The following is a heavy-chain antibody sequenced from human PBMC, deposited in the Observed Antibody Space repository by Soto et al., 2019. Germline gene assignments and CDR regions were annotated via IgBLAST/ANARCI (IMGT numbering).Heavy chain of an antibody. CDR3: ARAPYSSGWPDS. CDR2: ISYSGST. CDR1: GGSVSSGGYF. V-gene: IGHV4-61*08. D-gene: IGHD6-19*01. Sequence: QVQLQESGPGLVKPSETLSLTCTVSGGSVSSGGYFWRWIRQPPGKGLEWIGYISYSGSTKYNPSIESRVTIAVDTSIKKFSLKLGSVTAADTAVYYCARAPYSSGWPDSWGQGTLVTVSS. J-gene: IGHJ4*02.